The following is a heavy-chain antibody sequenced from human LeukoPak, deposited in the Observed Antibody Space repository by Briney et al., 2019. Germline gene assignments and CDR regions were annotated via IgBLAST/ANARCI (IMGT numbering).Heavy chain of an antibody. CDR2: ISGSGGST. CDR3: AKGYCSSTSCPTGA. J-gene: IGHJ5*02. CDR1: GFTFSSYA. Sequence: PGGSLRLSCAASGFTFSSYAMSWVRQAPGKGLEWVSAISGSGGSTYYADSVKGRFTISRDNSKNTLYLQMNSLRAEDTAVYYCAKGYCSSTSCPTGAWGQGTPVTVSS. D-gene: IGHD2-2*01. V-gene: IGHV3-23*01.